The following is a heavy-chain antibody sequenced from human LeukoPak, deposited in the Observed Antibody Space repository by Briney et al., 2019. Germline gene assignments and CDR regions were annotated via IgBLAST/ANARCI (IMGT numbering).Heavy chain of an antibody. J-gene: IGHJ4*02. CDR2: IYHSGTT. D-gene: IGHD6-13*01. Sequence: SETLSLTCAVSGGSISNTNWWSWVRQPPGKGLEWIGEIYHSGTTNYNPSFKSRVTISVDRSKNQFSLKLSSMTAADTAVYYCARAAGIDNFDYWGQGTLVTVSS. CDR1: GGSISNTNW. V-gene: IGHV4-4*02. CDR3: ARAAGIDNFDY.